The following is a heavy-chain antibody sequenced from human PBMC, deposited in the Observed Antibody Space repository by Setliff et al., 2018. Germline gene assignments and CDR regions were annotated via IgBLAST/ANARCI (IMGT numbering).Heavy chain of an antibody. D-gene: IGHD5-18*01. CDR2: IRGRTDNYAT. Sequence: PGGSLRLSCAASGFSFSGSAVYWVRQASVKGLEWIGLIRGRTDNYATAYAASVRGRFTISRDDSKNTAYLQMNSLKTEDTAVYYCTFARDGYDVFDIWGQGTMVTVSS. V-gene: IGHV3-73*01. CDR3: TFARDGYDVFDI. CDR1: GFSFSGSA. J-gene: IGHJ3*02.